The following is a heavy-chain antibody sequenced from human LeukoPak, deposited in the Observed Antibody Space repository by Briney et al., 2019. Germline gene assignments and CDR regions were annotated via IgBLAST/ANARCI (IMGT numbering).Heavy chain of an antibody. D-gene: IGHD1-14*01. Sequence: GGSLRLSCVVSGFTFSTYWMAWVRQAPGKGLEWVANIKYDGSEKYYVDSVKGRFTISRDNAKNSLYLQMNSLRDEDTAIYYCARDFVTEPPGDWFDPWGQGTLVTVSS. CDR2: IKYDGSEK. V-gene: IGHV3-7*01. J-gene: IGHJ5*02. CDR3: ARDFVTEPPGDWFDP. CDR1: GFTFSTYW.